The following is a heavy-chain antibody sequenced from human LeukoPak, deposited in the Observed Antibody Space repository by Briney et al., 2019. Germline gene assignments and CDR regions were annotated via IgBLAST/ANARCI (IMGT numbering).Heavy chain of an antibody. CDR3: ATEGFVYGYHAIDI. CDR2: ISSSGSTI. V-gene: IGHV3-48*03. CDR1: GFTFSSYE. Sequence: GGSLRLSCAASGFTFSSYEMNWVRQAPGKGLEWVSYISSSGSTIYYADSVKGRFTISRDNAKNSLYLQMNSLRAEDTAVYYCATEGFVYGYHAIDIWGQGTIVTVSS. D-gene: IGHD5-18*01. J-gene: IGHJ3*02.